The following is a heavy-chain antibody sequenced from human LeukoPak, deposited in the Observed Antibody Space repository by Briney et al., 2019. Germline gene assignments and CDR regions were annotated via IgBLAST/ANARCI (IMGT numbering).Heavy chain of an antibody. CDR3: ARVGTASAFDI. Sequence: GGSLRLSCAASGFTFSSYAMHWVRQAPGKGLEYVSAISSNGGSTYYANSVKGRFTISRDNSKNTLYLQMGSLRAEDMAVYYCARVGTASAFDIWGQGTLVTVSS. CDR2: ISSNGGST. J-gene: IGHJ4*02. D-gene: IGHD2-21*02. CDR1: GFTFSSYA. V-gene: IGHV3-64*01.